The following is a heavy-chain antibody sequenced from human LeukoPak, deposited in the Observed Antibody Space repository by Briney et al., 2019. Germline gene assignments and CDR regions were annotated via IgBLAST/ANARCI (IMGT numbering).Heavy chain of an antibody. CDR1: GGSFSGYY. D-gene: IGHD6-19*01. V-gene: IGHV4-34*01. Sequence: SETLSLTCAVYGGSFSGYYWSWIRQPPGKGLEWVGEINHSGSTNYNPSLKSRVTISVDTSKNQFSLKLSSVTAADTAVYYCARGEWQWLGGYYYMDVWGKGTTVTVSS. CDR2: INHSGST. J-gene: IGHJ6*03. CDR3: ARGEWQWLGGYYYMDV.